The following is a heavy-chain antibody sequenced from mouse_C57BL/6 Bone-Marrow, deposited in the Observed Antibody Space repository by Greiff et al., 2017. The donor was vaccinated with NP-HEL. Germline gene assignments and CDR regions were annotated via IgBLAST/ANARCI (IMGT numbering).Heavy chain of an antibody. J-gene: IGHJ3*01. CDR1: GFTFSDYY. CDR2: LSNGGGST. V-gene: IGHV5-12*01. D-gene: IGHD2-4*01. CDR3: ARHENDSSGFAY. Sequence: EVMLVESGGGLVQPGGSLKLSCAASGFTFSDYYMYWVRQTPEKRLEWVAYLSNGGGSTYYPDTVKGRFTLSRDNAKNPLYLQMSRLKSEDTAMYYCARHENDSSGFAYWGQGTLVTVSA.